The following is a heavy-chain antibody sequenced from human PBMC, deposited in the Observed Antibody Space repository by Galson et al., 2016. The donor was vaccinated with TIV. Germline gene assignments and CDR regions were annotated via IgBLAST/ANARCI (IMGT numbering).Heavy chain of an antibody. CDR3: AREGRGAAYPNNFDY. Sequence: SLRLSCAASGFSVSYKHMIWVRQTPGKGLEWVSLIYSNDNTYYADSVKGRFTISRDNSKNTLYLQMNSLTAEDTAKYYCAREGRGAAYPNNFDYWGQGTLVTVSS. J-gene: IGHJ4*02. CDR1: GFSVSYKH. CDR2: IYSNDNT. V-gene: IGHV3-53*01. D-gene: IGHD1-26*01.